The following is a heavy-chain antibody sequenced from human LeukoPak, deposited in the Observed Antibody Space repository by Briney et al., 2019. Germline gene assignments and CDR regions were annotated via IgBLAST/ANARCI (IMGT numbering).Heavy chain of an antibody. CDR2: ITPASGAT. CDR1: GYTFTGSY. V-gene: IGHV1-2*02. D-gene: IGHD1-1*01. Sequence: ASVKVSCKASGYTFTGSYMHWVRQAPGQGFEWIGWITPASGATKYAQNFQGRVTLTTDTSITTAYMELSSLTSDDTASYYCLNEHGGWGQGTPVTVSS. CDR3: LNEHGG. J-gene: IGHJ4*02.